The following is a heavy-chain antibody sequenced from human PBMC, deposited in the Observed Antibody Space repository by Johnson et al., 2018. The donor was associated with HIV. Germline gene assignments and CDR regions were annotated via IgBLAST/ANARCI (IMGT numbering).Heavy chain of an antibody. J-gene: IGHJ3*02. V-gene: IGHV3-30*04. CDR3: AKGGRGLAFDI. CDR1: GFTFSSYA. D-gene: IGHD2-15*01. Sequence: QVQLVESGGGVVQPGRSLRLSCTASGFTFSSYAMHCVRQAPGKGLEWVAVISYDGSNKYYADSVKGRFTISRDNSKNTLYLQMNSLRAEDTAVYYCAKGGRGLAFDIWGQGTMVTVSS. CDR2: ISYDGSNK.